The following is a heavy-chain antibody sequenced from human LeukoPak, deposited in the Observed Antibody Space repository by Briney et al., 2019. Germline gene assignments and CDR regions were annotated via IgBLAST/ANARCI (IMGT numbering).Heavy chain of an antibody. V-gene: IGHV4-59*11. J-gene: IGHJ4*02. Sequence: PSETLSPTCTVSGGSITSHYWSWVRQPPGKGLEWIANIDYNGNTNYNPSLKSRVTMSVDTSKNQFSLNLTSVTAADTAVYYCANGVNSGSYFEDWGQGTLVTVSS. CDR1: GGSITSHY. CDR3: ANGVNSGSYFED. CDR2: IDYNGNT. D-gene: IGHD1-26*01.